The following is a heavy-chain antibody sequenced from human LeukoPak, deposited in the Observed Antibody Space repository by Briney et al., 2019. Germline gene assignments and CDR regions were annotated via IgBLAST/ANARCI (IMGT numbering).Heavy chain of an antibody. CDR1: GGSISSSSYY. CDR2: IYYSGST. Sequence: PSETLSLTCTVSGGSISSSSYYWGWIRQPPGKGLEWIGSIYYSGSTYYNPSLKSRVTISVDTSKNQFSLKLSSVTAADTAVYFCARDSREMATISFGGFDYWGQGTLVTVSS. V-gene: IGHV4-39*07. J-gene: IGHJ4*02. D-gene: IGHD5-24*01. CDR3: ARDSREMATISFGGFDY.